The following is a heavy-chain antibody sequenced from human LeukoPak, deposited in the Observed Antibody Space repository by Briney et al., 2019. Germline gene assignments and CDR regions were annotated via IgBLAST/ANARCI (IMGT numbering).Heavy chain of an antibody. CDR3: ARVIGDTAMVESYYFDY. V-gene: IGHV4-4*07. CDR1: GGSISSYY. J-gene: IGHJ4*02. D-gene: IGHD5-18*01. CDR2: IYTSGST. Sequence: SETLSLTCTVSGGSISSYYWSWIRQPAGKGLEWIGRIYTSGSTNYNPSLKSRVTMSVDTSKNQFSLKLSSVTAADTAVYYCARVIGDTAMVESYYFDYWGQGTLVTVSS.